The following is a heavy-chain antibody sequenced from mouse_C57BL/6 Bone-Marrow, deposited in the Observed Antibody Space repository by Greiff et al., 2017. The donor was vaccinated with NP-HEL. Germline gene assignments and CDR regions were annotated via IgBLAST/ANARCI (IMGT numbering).Heavy chain of an antibody. V-gene: IGHV2-2*01. D-gene: IGHD1-1*01. J-gene: IGHJ4*01. CDR1: GFSLTSYG. CDR3: ARIAAVVATEFDYAKDY. CDR2: IWSGGST. Sequence: QVQLQQSGPGLVQPSQSLSITCTVSGFSLTSYGVHWVRQSPGQGLEWLGVIWSGGSTDYNAAFIYRLSISKDNSKSQVFLKMNSLQSDDAAIYYCARIAAVVATEFDYAKDYWGQGTSVTVSS.